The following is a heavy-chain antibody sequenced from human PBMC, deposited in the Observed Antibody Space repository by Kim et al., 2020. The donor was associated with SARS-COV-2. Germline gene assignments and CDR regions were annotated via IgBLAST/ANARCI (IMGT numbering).Heavy chain of an antibody. CDR2: IIPIFGTA. Sequence: SVKVSCKASGGTFSSYAISWVRQAPGQGLEWMGGIIPIFGTANYAQKFQGRVTITADESTSTAYMELSSLRSEDTAVYYCARENMVRGVIDPRYFDLWGRGTLVTVSS. J-gene: IGHJ2*01. CDR3: ARENMVRGVIDPRYFDL. D-gene: IGHD3-10*01. CDR1: GGTFSSYA. V-gene: IGHV1-69*13.